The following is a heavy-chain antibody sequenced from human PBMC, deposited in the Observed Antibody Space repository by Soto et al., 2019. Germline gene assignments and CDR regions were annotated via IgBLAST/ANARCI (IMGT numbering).Heavy chain of an antibody. V-gene: IGHV1-18*04. D-gene: IGHD2-21*02. J-gene: IGHJ4*02. CDR3: ATGDQLSAEVTGISFSF. CDR1: GYTFTSYG. CDR2: ISAYNGNT. Sequence: GASVKVSCKASGYTFTSYGISWVRQAPGQGLEWMGWISAYNGNTNYAQKLQGRITVTEDTSAVTAYMELRGLTFDDSAVYYCATGDQLSAEVTGISFSFWGQGTRVTVSS.